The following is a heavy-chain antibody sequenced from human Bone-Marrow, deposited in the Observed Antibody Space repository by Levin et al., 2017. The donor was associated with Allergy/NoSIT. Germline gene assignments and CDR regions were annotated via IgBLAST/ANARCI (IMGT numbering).Heavy chain of an antibody. D-gene: IGHD4-23*01. V-gene: IGHV3-15*01. CDR2: IKSKTDGGTT. Sequence: KSGGSLRLSCAASGFTFSNAWMSWVRQAPGKGLEWVGRIKSKTDGGTTDYAAPVKGRFTISRDDSKNTLYLQMNSLKTEDTAVYYCTTEVTVGGQVYYMDVWGKGTTVTVSS. J-gene: IGHJ6*03. CDR3: TTEVTVGGQVYYMDV. CDR1: GFTFSNAW.